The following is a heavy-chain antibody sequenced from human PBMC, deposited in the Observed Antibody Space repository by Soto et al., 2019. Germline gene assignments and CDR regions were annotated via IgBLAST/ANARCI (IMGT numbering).Heavy chain of an antibody. V-gene: IGHV1-8*01. J-gene: IGHJ5*02. CDR1: GYTFTSYD. CDR2: MNPNSGNT. CDR3: ARVFYDYIWGSYRQYNWFDP. Sequence: ASVKVSCKASGYTFTSYDINWVRQATGQGLEWMGWMNPNSGNTGYAQKFQGRVTMTRNTSISTAYMELSSLRSEDTAVYYCARVFYDYIWGSYRQYNWFDPWGQGTLVTVSS. D-gene: IGHD3-16*02.